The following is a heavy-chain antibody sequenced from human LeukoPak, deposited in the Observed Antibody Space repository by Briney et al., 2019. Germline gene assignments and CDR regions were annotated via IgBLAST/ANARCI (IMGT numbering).Heavy chain of an antibody. CDR3: VREHDWGDFDY. V-gene: IGHV4-61*01. J-gene: IGHJ4*02. CDR2: SSYRGTT. D-gene: IGHD3-9*01. Sequence: PSETLSLTCTVSGGSVTTGRYYWRWIRQSPGEGLEWIGYSSYRGTTNDNPSLKIRITISVDTSKNQFSLKVISVTAADTAVYYCVREHDWGDFDYWGQGTLVTVSS. CDR1: GGSVTTGRYY.